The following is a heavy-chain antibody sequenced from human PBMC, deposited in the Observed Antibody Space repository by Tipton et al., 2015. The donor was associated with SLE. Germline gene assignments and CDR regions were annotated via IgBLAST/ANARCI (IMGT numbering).Heavy chain of an antibody. J-gene: IGHJ4*01. D-gene: IGHD1-20*01. CDR1: GASISYTDYY. Sequence: TLSLTCTVSGASISYTDYYWGWVRQPPGRELEWIGSIFNSGNPYYNPSLKSRVSISVDTSKNQFFLNLHSVTAADTAVYYCARGGASVLIRNCYFDYWGQGSLVTVSS. CDR3: ARGGASVLIRNCYFDY. V-gene: IGHV4-39*07. CDR2: IFNSGNP.